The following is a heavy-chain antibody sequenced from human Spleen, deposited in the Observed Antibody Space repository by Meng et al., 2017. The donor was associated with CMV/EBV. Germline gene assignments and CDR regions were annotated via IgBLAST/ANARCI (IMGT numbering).Heavy chain of an antibody. D-gene: IGHD3-16*02. CDR2: IYDSGRT. V-gene: IGHV4-59*01. J-gene: IGHJ3*02. Sequence: SETLSLTCSVSGGSISSYYWSWIRQPPGKGLEWIGYIYDSGRTNYSPSLKSRVTASVDTSKNQFSLRLTSVTAADTAVYYCARVQRSSVPAAWVIDAFDIWGQGTTVTVSS. CDR3: ARVQRSSVPAAWVIDAFDI. CDR1: GGSISSYY.